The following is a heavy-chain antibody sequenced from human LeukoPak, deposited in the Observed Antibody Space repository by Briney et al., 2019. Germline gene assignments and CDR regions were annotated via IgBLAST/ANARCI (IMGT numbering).Heavy chain of an antibody. CDR2: IIPIFGTA. J-gene: IGHJ3*02. CDR1: VGTFISYA. V-gene: IGHV1-69*01. Sequence: SVTVSCKASVGTFISYAISWVRQAPGQGLEWMGGIIPIFGTANYAQKFQGRVTITADESTSTAYMELSSLRSEDTAVYYCARYPGGSKLDDAFDIWGQGTMVTVSS. D-gene: IGHD2-15*01. CDR3: ARYPGGSKLDDAFDI.